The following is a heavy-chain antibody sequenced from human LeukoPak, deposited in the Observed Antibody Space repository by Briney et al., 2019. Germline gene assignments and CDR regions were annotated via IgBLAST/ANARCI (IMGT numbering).Heavy chain of an antibody. V-gene: IGHV4-39*01. CDR2: MYNAGST. J-gene: IGHJ4*02. CDR3: ARHGFEGGTINY. Sequence: RPSETLSLTCTVSGGSISVSSSCCGWIHQPPGKGLEWIGSMYNAGSTYYNPSLKSRVTISEDTSKTQFSLKLTSVTAADTAVYFCARHGFEGGTINYWGQGTLVTVSS. D-gene: IGHD3-16*01. CDR1: GGSISVSSSC.